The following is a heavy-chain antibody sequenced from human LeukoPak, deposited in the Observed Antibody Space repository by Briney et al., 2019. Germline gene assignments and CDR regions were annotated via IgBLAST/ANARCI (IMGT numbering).Heavy chain of an antibody. J-gene: IGHJ4*02. CDR2: INPNSGGT. CDR3: ARDREPLPVYYFDY. Sequence: ASVKVSCKASGYTFTGYYMHWVRRAPGQGLEWMGWINPNSGGTNYAQKFQGRVTMTRDTSISTAYMELSRLRSDDTAVYYCARDREPLPVYYFDYWGQGTLVTVSS. D-gene: IGHD1-26*01. V-gene: IGHV1-2*02. CDR1: GYTFTGYY.